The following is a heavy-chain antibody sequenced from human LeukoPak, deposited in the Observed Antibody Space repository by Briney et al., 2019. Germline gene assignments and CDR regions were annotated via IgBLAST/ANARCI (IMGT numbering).Heavy chain of an antibody. D-gene: IGHD4-17*01. CDR2: INSDGSST. V-gene: IGHV3-74*01. CDR3: ARDAIYGDYGYYFDY. CDR1: GFTFSSYW. Sequence: GGSLRPSCAASGFTFSSYWMHWVRQAPGKGLVWVSRINSDGSSTSYADSVKGRFTISRDNAKNTLYLQMNSLRAEDTAVYYCARDAIYGDYGYYFDYWGQGTLVTVSS. J-gene: IGHJ4*02.